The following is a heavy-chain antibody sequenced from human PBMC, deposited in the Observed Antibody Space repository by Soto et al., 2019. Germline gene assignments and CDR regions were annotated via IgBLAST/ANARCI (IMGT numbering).Heavy chain of an antibody. CDR1: GFTFSNAW. V-gene: IGHV3-15*07. J-gene: IGHJ4*01. Sequence: GGSLRLSCAASGFTFSNAWINWVRQAPGKGLEWVGCIKSKIDGGTTDYAAPVKGRFAISRDDSKNIAYMQMNSLKIEDTAVYYCSTDSYIDMPIVRFEYWGHGTLVTVSS. CDR2: IKSKIDGGTT. D-gene: IGHD2-15*01. CDR3: STDSYIDMPIVRFEY.